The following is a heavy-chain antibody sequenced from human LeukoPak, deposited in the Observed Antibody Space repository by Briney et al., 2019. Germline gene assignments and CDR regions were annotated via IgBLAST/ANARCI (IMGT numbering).Heavy chain of an antibody. CDR2: ISYDGSNE. CDR1: GFTFSSYV. D-gene: IGHD2-21*02. V-gene: IGHV3-30*04. CDR3: AKSHHVTAIDY. Sequence: PGGSLRLSCAASGFTFSSYVMHWVRQAPGKGLEWVAIISYDGSNEYYAGSVKGRFTISRDNSKNTLYLQMNSLRADDTAVYYCAKSHHVTAIDYWGQGTLVTVSS. J-gene: IGHJ4*02.